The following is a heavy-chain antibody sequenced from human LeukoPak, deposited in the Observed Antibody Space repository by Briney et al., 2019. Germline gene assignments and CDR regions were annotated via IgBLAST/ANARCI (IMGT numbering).Heavy chain of an antibody. Sequence: ASVKVSCKASGYIFTTYDINWVRQATGQGLEWMGWMNPNRGNTGYAQKFQGRVTMTRNTSISTAYMELSRLRSEDTAIYYCARGYYDTNGYYYRLDFWGQGTLVTVSS. D-gene: IGHD3-22*01. V-gene: IGHV1-8*01. CDR3: ARGYYDTNGYYYRLDF. CDR2: MNPNRGNT. CDR1: GYIFTTYD. J-gene: IGHJ4*02.